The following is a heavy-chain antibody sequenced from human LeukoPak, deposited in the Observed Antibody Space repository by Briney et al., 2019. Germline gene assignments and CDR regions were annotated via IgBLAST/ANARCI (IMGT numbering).Heavy chain of an antibody. CDR3: ARVPRAYCSGGSCYSNWYYYYYMDV. CDR1: GFTFSSYW. D-gene: IGHD2-15*01. V-gene: IGHV3-7*01. CDR2: IKQDGSEK. Sequence: GGSLRLSCAASGFTFSSYWMSWVRQAPGKGLEWVANIKQDGSEKYYVDSVRGRFTISRDNAKNSLYPQMNSLRAEDTAVYYCARVPRAYCSGGSCYSNWYYYYYMDVWGKGTTVTISS. J-gene: IGHJ6*03.